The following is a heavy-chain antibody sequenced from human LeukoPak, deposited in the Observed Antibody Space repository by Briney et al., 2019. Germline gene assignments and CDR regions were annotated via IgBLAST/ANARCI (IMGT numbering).Heavy chain of an antibody. V-gene: IGHV4-59*08. CDR2: VSYSGRT. CDR1: GASISNYY. J-gene: IGHJ4*02. D-gene: IGHD4-23*01. CDR3: ASGPGGYGGNPPLDY. Sequence: SETLSLTCTVSGASISNYYWSWIRQPPGKGLECIGYVSYSGRTNHNPSLKSRVTISADTSKNQFSLKLTSVTAADTAVYYCASGPGGYGGNPPLDYWGQGTLVTVSS.